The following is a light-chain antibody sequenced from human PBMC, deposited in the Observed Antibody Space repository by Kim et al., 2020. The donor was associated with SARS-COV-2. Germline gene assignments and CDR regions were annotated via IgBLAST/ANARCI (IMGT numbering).Light chain of an antibody. CDR2: QDN. Sequence: SSELTQPPSVSVSPGQTASITCSGDKLGDKYACWYQQKPGQSPVLVIYQDNKRPSGIPERFSGSNSGNTATLTISGTQAMDEADYYCRAWDSSTLYVFGTGTKVTVL. CDR1: KLGDKY. V-gene: IGLV3-1*01. CDR3: RAWDSSTLYV. J-gene: IGLJ1*01.